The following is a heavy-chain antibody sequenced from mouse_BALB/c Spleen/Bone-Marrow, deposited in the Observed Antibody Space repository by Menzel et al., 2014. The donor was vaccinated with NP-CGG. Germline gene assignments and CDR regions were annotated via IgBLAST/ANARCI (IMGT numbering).Heavy chain of an antibody. V-gene: IGHV1-63*01. J-gene: IGHJ2*01. CDR1: GYAFTNYW. CDR3: TRRRSLDY. CDR2: IYPGSGNT. Sequence: VQLQQSGTELVRPGTSVKISCKASGYAFTNYWLGWGKQRPGHGLEWIGDIYPGSGNTYYNEKFKGKATLTADKSSSTAYMQLSGLTSEDSAVYFCTRRRSLDYWGQGTTLTVSS.